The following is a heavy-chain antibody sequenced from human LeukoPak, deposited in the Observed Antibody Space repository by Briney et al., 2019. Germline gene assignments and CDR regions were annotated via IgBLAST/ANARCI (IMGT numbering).Heavy chain of an antibody. Sequence: SETLSLTCTVSYGSISSYYWSWLRQPPGKGLEWIGWIHYGGRTNHNPSPTSRVTISFDTSKNQFSLKLSSMTAADTAVYYCARQQVRGVIFGDFDYWGQGTLVTVSS. CDR2: IHYGGRT. J-gene: IGHJ4*02. V-gene: IGHV4-59*01. CDR1: YGSISSYY. D-gene: IGHD3-10*01. CDR3: ARQQVRGVIFGDFDY.